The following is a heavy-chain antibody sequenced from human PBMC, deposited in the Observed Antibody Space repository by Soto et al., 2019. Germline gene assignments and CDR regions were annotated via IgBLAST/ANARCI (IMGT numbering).Heavy chain of an antibody. Sequence: GESLKISCKGSGYSFTTYWIAWVRQMPGKGLEWVGIIYPGDSDTRYSPSFEGHVAISVDKSISTAFLQWNSLKASDNAIYYCARHSTSAPKDYWGQGTLVTVS. CDR3: ARHSTSAPKDY. CDR1: GYSFTTYW. CDR2: IYPGDSDT. V-gene: IGHV5-51*01. J-gene: IGHJ4*01. D-gene: IGHD3-10*01.